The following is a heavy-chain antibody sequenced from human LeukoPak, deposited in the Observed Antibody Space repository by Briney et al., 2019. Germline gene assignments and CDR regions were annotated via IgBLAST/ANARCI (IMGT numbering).Heavy chain of an antibody. J-gene: IGHJ4*02. V-gene: IGHV3-23*01. Sequence: GGSLRLSCAASGFTFGSYAMSWVRQAPGKGLEWVSAIGSRSQYAYYADSVKGRFTISRDNSKNTLYLQMNSLRAEDTAVYYCAKEYSSSSSWYFDYWGQGTLVTVSS. CDR1: GFTFGSYA. CDR2: IGSRSQYA. CDR3: AKEYSSSSSWYFDY. D-gene: IGHD6-6*01.